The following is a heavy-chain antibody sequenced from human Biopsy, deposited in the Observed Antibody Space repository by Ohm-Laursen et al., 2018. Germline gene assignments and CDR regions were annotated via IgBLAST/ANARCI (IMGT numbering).Heavy chain of an antibody. D-gene: IGHD2-2*02. Sequence: SLRLSCAASGFTFGDYAMNWVRQAPGKGLEWVSTISGSGGNTYYADSVRGRFTVSRDGSKSTLYLQMSSLSAEDTAFYYCAKGGYCTTSSCYMDLDYWGQGTLVTVSS. J-gene: IGHJ4*02. V-gene: IGHV3-23*01. CDR2: ISGSGGNT. CDR3: AKGGYCTTSSCYMDLDY. CDR1: GFTFGDYA.